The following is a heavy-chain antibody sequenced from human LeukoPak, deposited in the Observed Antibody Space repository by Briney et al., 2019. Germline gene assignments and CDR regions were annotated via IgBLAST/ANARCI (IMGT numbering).Heavy chain of an antibody. V-gene: IGHV1-18*01. CDR1: GYTFTSYG. J-gene: IGHJ5*02. D-gene: IGHD3-22*01. CDR2: ISAYNGNT. CDR3: ARLGYYYDSSGYYYGEWFDP. Sequence: GASVKVSCKASGYTFTSYGISWVRQAPGQGLEWMGWISAYNGNTNYAQKLQGRVTMTTDTSTSTAYMELRSLRSDDTAVYYCARLGYYYDSSGYYYGEWFDPWGQGTLVTVSS.